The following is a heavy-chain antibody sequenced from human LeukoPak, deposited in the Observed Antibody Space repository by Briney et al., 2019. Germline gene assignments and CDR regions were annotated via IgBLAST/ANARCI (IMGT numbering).Heavy chain of an antibody. Sequence: GGSLRLSCAASGFTFSSYWMHWVRQAPGKGLVWVSRINTDGSSTSYADSVKGRFTISRDNAKNTLYLQMNSLRAEDTAVYYCARDRVGALRDIWGQGTMVTVSS. V-gene: IGHV3-74*01. CDR3: ARDRVGALRDI. CDR1: GFTFSSYW. D-gene: IGHD1-26*01. J-gene: IGHJ3*02. CDR2: INTDGSST.